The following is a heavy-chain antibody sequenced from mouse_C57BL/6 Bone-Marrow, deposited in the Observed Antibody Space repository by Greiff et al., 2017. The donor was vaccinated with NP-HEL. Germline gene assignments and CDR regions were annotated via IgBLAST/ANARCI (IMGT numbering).Heavy chain of an antibody. V-gene: IGHV1-55*01. CDR3: ARAYHYYGDSHFTYFDY. CDR1: GYTFTSYW. CDR2: IYPGSGST. J-gene: IGHJ2*01. Sequence: QVQLQQPGAELVKPGASVKMSCKASGYTFTSYWITWVKQRPGQGLEWIGDIYPGSGSTNYNEKFKSKATLPVDTSSSTAYRHLSSLTSEDSAVYDCARAYHYYGDSHFTYFDYWGQGTTLTVAS. D-gene: IGHD1-2*01.